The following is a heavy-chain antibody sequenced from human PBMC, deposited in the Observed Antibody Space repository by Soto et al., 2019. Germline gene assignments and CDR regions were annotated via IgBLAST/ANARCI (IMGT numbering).Heavy chain of an antibody. V-gene: IGHV4-39*01. CDR3: ASSIAARPYHYFDY. Sequence: SSETLSLTCTVSGGSISSGSYYWGWIRQPPGKGLEWIGSIYYSGSTYYNPSLKSRVTISVDTSKNQFSLKLSSVTAADTAVYYCASSIAARPYHYFDYWGQGTLVTVSS. CDR1: GGSISSGSYY. CDR2: IYYSGST. D-gene: IGHD6-6*01. J-gene: IGHJ4*02.